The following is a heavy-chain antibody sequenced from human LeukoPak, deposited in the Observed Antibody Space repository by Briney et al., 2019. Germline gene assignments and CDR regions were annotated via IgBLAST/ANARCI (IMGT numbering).Heavy chain of an antibody. CDR1: GFTFSSYA. Sequence: GGSLRLSCAASGFTFSSYAMSWVRQAPGKGLEWVSAISGSGGSTYYADSVKGRFTISRDNSKNTLYLQMNSLRAEDTAVYYCAQAQGMVRGVIDAFDIWGQGTMVTVSS. CDR2: ISGSGGST. D-gene: IGHD3-10*01. CDR3: AQAQGMVRGVIDAFDI. J-gene: IGHJ3*02. V-gene: IGHV3-23*01.